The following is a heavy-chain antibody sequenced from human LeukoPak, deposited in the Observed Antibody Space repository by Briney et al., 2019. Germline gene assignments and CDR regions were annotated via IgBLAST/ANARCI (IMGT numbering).Heavy chain of an antibody. D-gene: IGHD4-17*01. CDR1: GFTVSSNY. J-gene: IGHJ4*02. V-gene: IGHV3-53*01. CDR2: IYSGGST. CDR3: ARERDYGDTWYFDY. Sequence: PGGSLRLSCAASGFTVSSNYMSWVRQAPGKGLEWVSVIYSGGSTYYADSVKGRLTISRDNSKNTLYLQMNSLRAEDTAVYYCARERDYGDTWYFDYWGQGTLVTVSS.